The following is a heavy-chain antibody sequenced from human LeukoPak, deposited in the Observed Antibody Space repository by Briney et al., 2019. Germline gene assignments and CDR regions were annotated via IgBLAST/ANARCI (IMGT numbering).Heavy chain of an antibody. CDR2: INHSGST. CDR3: ARVGPIAAAGSFDY. Sequence: SETLSLTCAVYGGSFSGYYWSWIRRPPGKGLEWIGEINHSGSTNYNPSLKSRVTISVDTSKNQFSLKLSSVTAADTAVYYCARVGPIAAAGSFDYWGQGTLVTVSS. D-gene: IGHD6-13*01. J-gene: IGHJ4*02. V-gene: IGHV4-34*01. CDR1: GGSFSGYY.